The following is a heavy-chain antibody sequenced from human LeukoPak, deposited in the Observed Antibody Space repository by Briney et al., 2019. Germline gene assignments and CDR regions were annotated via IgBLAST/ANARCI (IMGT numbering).Heavy chain of an antibody. V-gene: IGHV3-33*01. CDR3: ASLDSSYFDY. CDR1: GFTFSSYG. D-gene: IGHD6-13*01. CDR2: IWYDGSNK. J-gene: IGHJ4*02. Sequence: GGSLRLSCAASGFTFSSYGMHWVRQAPGKGLEWVAVIWYDGSNKYYADSVKGRFTISRDSSKNTLYLQMNSLRAEDTAVYYCASLDSSYFDYWGQGTLVTVSS.